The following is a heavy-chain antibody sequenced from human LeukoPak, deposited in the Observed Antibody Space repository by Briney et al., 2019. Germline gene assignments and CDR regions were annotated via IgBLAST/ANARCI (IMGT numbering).Heavy chain of an antibody. Sequence: PGGSLRLSCAASGFTFSSYWMSWVRQAPGKGLEWVANIKQDGSEKYYVDSVKGRFTISRDNAKNSLYLQMNSLRAEDTAVYYCAVYSSSWYPDAFDIWGQGTMVTVSS. V-gene: IGHV3-7*01. CDR1: GFTFSSYW. CDR3: AVYSSSWYPDAFDI. D-gene: IGHD6-13*01. J-gene: IGHJ3*02. CDR2: IKQDGSEK.